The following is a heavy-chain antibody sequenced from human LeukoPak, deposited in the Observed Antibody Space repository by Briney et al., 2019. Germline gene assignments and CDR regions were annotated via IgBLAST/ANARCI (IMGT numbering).Heavy chain of an antibody. J-gene: IGHJ5*02. CDR3: ARQGYCSSTSCRNCFDP. CDR2: INPNSGGT. D-gene: IGHD2-2*01. Sequence: ASVKISCKASGYTFTGYYMHWVRQAPGQGLEWMGWINPNSGGTNYAQKFQGRVTMTRDTSISTAYMELSRLRSDDTAVYYCARQGYCSSTSCRNCFDPWGQGTLVTVSS. V-gene: IGHV1-2*02. CDR1: GYTFTGYY.